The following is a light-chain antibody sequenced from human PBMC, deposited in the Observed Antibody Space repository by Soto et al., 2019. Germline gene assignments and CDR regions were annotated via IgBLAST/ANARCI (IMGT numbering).Light chain of an antibody. J-gene: IGKJ1*01. V-gene: IGKV3-20*01. Sequence: EIVLTQSPGTLSLSPGERATLSCRASQTVRNNYLAWYQQKPGQAPKLLIYGASTRAPGIPDRFNGSGSGTDFTLTISRLEADDVAVYHCHQYGSSVRAFGQGTKV. CDR2: GAS. CDR3: HQYGSSVRA. CDR1: QTVRNNY.